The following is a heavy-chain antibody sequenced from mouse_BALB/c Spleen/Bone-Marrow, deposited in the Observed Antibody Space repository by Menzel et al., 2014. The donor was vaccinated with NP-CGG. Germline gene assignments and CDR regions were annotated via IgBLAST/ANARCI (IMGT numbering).Heavy chain of an antibody. V-gene: IGHV1S56*01. CDR2: IYPGNVNT. Sequence: QVQLKESGPELVKPGASVRISSKASGYTFTSYYIHWVKQRPGQGLEWIGWIYPGNVNTKYNEKFKGKATLTADKSSSTAYMQLSSLTSEDSAVYFCARWGNYGDHAMDYWGQGTSVTVSS. D-gene: IGHD2-1*01. CDR1: GYTFTSYY. CDR3: ARWGNYGDHAMDY. J-gene: IGHJ4*01.